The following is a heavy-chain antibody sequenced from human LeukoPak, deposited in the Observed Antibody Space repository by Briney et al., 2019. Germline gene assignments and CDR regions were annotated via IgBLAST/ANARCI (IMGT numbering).Heavy chain of an antibody. D-gene: IGHD3-10*01. V-gene: IGHV1-18*04. J-gene: IGHJ4*02. CDR1: GYTFTGYY. Sequence: GASVKVSCKASGYTFTGYYMHWVRQAPGQGLEWMGWISAYNGNTNYAQKLQGRVTMTTDTSTSTAYMELRSLRSDDTAVYYCARAEYHLWFGEFDYWGQGTLVTFSS. CDR3: ARAEYHLWFGEFDY. CDR2: ISAYNGNT.